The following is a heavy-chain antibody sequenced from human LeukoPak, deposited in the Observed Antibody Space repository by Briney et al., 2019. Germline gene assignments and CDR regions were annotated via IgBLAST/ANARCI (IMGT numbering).Heavy chain of an antibody. J-gene: IGHJ1*01. V-gene: IGHV3-23*01. D-gene: IGHD2-2*01. CDR1: GFTFSSYV. CDR2: ISGSGGST. Sequence: GGSLRLSCAASGFTFSSYVMSWVRQAPGKGLEWVSAISGSGGSTYYTDSVKGRFTISRDNSKNTLYLQMNSLRAEDTAVYYCAKGSCSSSSCYVMYFLHWGQGTLVTVSS. CDR3: AKGSCSSSSCYVMYFLH.